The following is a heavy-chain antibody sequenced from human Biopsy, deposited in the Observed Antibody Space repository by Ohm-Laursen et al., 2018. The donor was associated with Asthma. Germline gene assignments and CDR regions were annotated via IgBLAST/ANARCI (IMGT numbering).Heavy chain of an antibody. D-gene: IGHD2-2*01. CDR3: ARKAGSCISRTCYSLDF. CDR2: INSVFGTT. CDR1: GGTFNTYA. V-gene: IGHV1-69*13. J-gene: IGHJ4*02. Sequence: SVKVSCKSLGGTFNTYAIGWVRQASGQGLEWMGGINSVFGTTTYPQKFQDRVTITADDSTSTVYMELSSLRSEDTAVYYCARKAGSCISRTCYSLDFWGQGTLVTVSS.